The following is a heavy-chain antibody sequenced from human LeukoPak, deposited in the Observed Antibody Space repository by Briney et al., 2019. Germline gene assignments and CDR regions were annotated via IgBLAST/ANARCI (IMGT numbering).Heavy chain of an antibody. V-gene: IGHV3-21*01. CDR2: MSINSGLI. J-gene: IGHJ4*02. CDR3: AREFDYSTSGAGY. D-gene: IGHD4-11*01. CDR1: GCTFSHYS. Sequence: GGSLRLSCAASGCTFSHYSMKWVSRAAVKGLEWVSSMSINSGLICYADSVKGRFSISRDNAKNSLYLQMNSLRAEDTAVYYCAREFDYSTSGAGYWGQGILVTVSS.